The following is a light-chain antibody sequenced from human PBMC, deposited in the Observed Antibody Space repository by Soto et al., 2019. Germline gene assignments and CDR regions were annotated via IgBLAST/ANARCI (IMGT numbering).Light chain of an antibody. CDR1: QDIRND. CDR2: GAS. J-gene: IGKJ1*01. CDR3: LQHKSFPWT. Sequence: IQMTQSPSSLSASVGDRVTITCRASQDIRNDLGWYQQTPGKAPKRLIYGASTLQSGVPSRFSGSGSGTEFTLTVSSLEPEDFATYYCLQHKSFPWTFGQGTKVDIK. V-gene: IGKV1-17*01.